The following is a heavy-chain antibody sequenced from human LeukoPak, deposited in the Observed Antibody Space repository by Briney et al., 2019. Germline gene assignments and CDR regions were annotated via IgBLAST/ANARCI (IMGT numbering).Heavy chain of an antibody. CDR1: GGTFSSYA. CDR2: IIPIFGTA. Sequence: SVKVSCKASGGTFSSYAISWVRQAPGQGLEWMGGIIPIFGTANYAQKFQGRVTITADKSTSTAYMELSSLRSEDTAVYYCAKKYQLLAVDYWGQGTLVTVSS. J-gene: IGHJ4*02. CDR3: AKKYQLLAVDY. D-gene: IGHD2-2*01. V-gene: IGHV1-69*06.